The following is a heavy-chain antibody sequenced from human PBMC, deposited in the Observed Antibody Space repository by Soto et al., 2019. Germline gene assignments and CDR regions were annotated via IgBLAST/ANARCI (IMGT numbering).Heavy chain of an antibody. Sequence: ASVKVSCQASGYTFTSYDINWVRQATGQGLEWMGWMNPNSGNTGYAQKFQGRVTMTRNTSISTAYMELSSLRSEDTAVYYCARMRARAARRINYYYGMDVWGQGTTVTVSS. CDR1: GYTFTSYD. CDR3: ARMRARAARRINYYYGMDV. V-gene: IGHV1-8*01. D-gene: IGHD6-6*01. J-gene: IGHJ6*02. CDR2: MNPNSGNT.